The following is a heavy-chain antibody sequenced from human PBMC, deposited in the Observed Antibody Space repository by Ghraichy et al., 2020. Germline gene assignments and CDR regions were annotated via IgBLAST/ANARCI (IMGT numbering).Heavy chain of an antibody. CDR1: GFTFGSYA. CDR2: ISGSGGST. J-gene: IGHJ3*02. V-gene: IGHV3-23*01. Sequence: GGSLRLSCAASGFTFGSYAMSWFRQAPGKGLEWVSAISGSGGSTYYADSVKGRFTISRDNYNNKLYLQMNSLRAGDTAVYYYAKDSAFDIGGKVTMVTVTS. CDR3: AKDSAFDI.